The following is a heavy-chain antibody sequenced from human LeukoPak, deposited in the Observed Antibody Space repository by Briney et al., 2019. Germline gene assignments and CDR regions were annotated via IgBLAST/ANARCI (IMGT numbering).Heavy chain of an antibody. Sequence: GGSLRLSCAASGFTFSSYAMSWVRQAPGKGLEWVSAISGSGGSTYYADSVKGRLTISRDNSKNTLYLQMNSLRAEDTAVYYCAKVWYNWNDVDCWGQGTLVTVSS. CDR3: AKVWYNWNDVDC. CDR1: GFTFSSYA. J-gene: IGHJ4*02. CDR2: ISGSGGST. V-gene: IGHV3-23*01. D-gene: IGHD1-20*01.